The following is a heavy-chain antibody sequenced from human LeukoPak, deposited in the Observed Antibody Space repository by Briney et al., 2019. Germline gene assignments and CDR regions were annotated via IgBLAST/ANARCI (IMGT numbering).Heavy chain of an antibody. J-gene: IGHJ4*02. CDR3: TSRGWIVGLVDY. CDR1: GDSISSRSYF. V-gene: IGHV4-39*01. Sequence: SETLSLTCTVSGDSISSRSYFWGWMWQPPGKGLEWTASIYYDGTTYYNPSLKSRVTISADTSKNQFSLKLTSVTAADTAVYYCTSRGWIVGLVDYWGQGTLVTVSS. CDR2: IYYDGTT. D-gene: IGHD3-22*01.